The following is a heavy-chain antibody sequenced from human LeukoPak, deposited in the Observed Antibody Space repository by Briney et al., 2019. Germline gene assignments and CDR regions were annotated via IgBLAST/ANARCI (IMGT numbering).Heavy chain of an antibody. D-gene: IGHD3-3*01. Sequence: PGGSLRLSCAASGFTFSNYAMSWVRQAPGKGLEWVSFISGSGETIHYADSVKGRFTISRDNARNSLYLQMNSLRGEDTAVYYCARQRDFNSSFGHWGRGTLVAVSS. CDR3: ARQRDFNSSFGH. V-gene: IGHV3-48*03. CDR2: ISGSGETI. J-gene: IGHJ4*02. CDR1: GFTFSNYA.